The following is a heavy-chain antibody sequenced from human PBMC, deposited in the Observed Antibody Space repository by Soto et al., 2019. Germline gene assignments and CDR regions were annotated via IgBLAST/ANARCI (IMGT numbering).Heavy chain of an antibody. J-gene: IGHJ4*02. Sequence: QVQLQESGPGLVKPSQTLSLTCTVSGGSISSGGYYWNWIRQHPGKGLEWIGYIYYSGSTYYNPSLKSRVTISVDTSKIQFSLKLSSVTAADTAVYYCARESDSSGYYYYFDYWGQGTLVTVSS. D-gene: IGHD3-22*01. CDR2: IYYSGST. CDR1: GGSISSGGYY. CDR3: ARESDSSGYYYYFDY. V-gene: IGHV4-31*03.